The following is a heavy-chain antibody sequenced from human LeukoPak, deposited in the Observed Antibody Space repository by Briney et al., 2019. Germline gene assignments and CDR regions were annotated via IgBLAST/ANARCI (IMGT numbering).Heavy chain of an antibody. CDR1: GFSISHYG. J-gene: IGHJ6*02. Sequence: GGSLRLSCAASGFSISHYGVHWVRQAPGKGLEWVAVIWYDGSQKFYADSVKGRFTISRDISKNTVYLQMNSLRAEDTAVYYCAKGSPSWGSGSPYGMDVWGQGTTVTVSS. CDR2: IWYDGSQK. CDR3: AKGSPSWGSGSPYGMDV. V-gene: IGHV3-33*06. D-gene: IGHD3-10*01.